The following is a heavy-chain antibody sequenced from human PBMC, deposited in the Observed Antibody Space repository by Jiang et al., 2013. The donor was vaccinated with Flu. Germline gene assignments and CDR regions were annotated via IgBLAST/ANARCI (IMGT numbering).Heavy chain of an antibody. CDR2: LLQWEH. V-gene: IGHV4-61*01. CDR3: ARSRPYDSGSYYDAFDI. Sequence: SGSGLVKPSETLSLTCTVSGGSISSASYYWSWIRHAPREGTGVDWVYLLQWEHQLQPLLKSRVTISVDTSKNQFSLKLSSVTAADTAVYYCARSRPYDSGSYYDAFDIWGQGTMVTVSS. CDR1: GGSISSASYY. D-gene: IGHD3-10*01. J-gene: IGHJ3*02.